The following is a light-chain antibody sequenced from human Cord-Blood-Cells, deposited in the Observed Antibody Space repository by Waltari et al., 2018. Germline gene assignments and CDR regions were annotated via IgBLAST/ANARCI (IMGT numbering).Light chain of an antibody. Sequence: EIVMTQSPPTPSVSPGERATPSCRASQSVTSNLAWYQQKPGQAPRLLIYGASTRATGIPARFSGSGSGTEFTLTISSLQSEDFAVYYCQQYNNWPPYTFGQGTKLEIK. J-gene: IGKJ2*01. V-gene: IGKV3-15*01. CDR1: QSVTSN. CDR2: GAS. CDR3: QQYNNWPPYT.